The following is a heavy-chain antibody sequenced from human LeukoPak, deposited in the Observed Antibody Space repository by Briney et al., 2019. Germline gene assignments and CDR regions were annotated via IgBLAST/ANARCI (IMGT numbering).Heavy chain of an antibody. D-gene: IGHD3-3*01. CDR1: GFKFSDYA. CDR2: MSGTGDTS. CDR3: AKWVPRSLESIYGMDV. J-gene: IGHJ6*02. V-gene: IGHV3-23*01. Sequence: GGSLRLSCAASGFKFSDYAMNWVRQAPGKGLEWVSGMSGTGDTSYYADSAKGRFTISRDNSKSTLDLQMNSLRAEDTAVYYCAKWVPRSLESIYGMDVWGQGTTVIVSS.